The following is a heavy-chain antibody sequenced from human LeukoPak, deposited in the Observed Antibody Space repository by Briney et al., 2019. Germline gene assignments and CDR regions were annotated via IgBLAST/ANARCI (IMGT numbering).Heavy chain of an antibody. CDR3: ARDAALYYYYSMDV. CDR1: GLIYRIYE. J-gene: IGHJ6*03. CDR2: ISSSGSNI. V-gene: IGHV3-48*03. Sequence: GVSLRLSCAASGLIYRIYEVNWVRHPPRRGRECVSNISSSGSNIYYADAVKGRCTISRDNAKNSLYLKMNSLRAEDTAVYYCARDAALYYYYSMDVWGQGTTVTISS.